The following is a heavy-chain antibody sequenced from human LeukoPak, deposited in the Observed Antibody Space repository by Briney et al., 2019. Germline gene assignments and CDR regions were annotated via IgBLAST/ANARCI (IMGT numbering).Heavy chain of an antibody. CDR3: ARAAMYYYDIWDY. J-gene: IGHJ4*02. CDR1: GFTFSSYA. D-gene: IGHD3-22*01. V-gene: IGHV3-30-3*01. CDR2: ISYDGSNK. Sequence: TGGSLRLSCAASGFTFSSYAMHWVRQAPGKGLEWVAVISYDGSNKYYADSVKGRFTISRDDSKNTLYLQMNSLRAEDTAVYYCARAAMYYYDIWDYWGQGTPVTVSS.